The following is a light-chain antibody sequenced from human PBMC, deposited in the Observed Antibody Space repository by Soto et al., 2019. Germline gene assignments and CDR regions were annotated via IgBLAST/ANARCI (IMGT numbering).Light chain of an antibody. CDR1: QSISGN. V-gene: IGKV3-15*01. CDR3: LQYNDWPWT. J-gene: IGKJ1*01. CDR2: RAS. Sequence: EIVMTQSPATLSVSLGEGVTLSCWASQSISGNLAWYQQKPGQAPRLLIYRASTRATGVPVKFSGSGSGTEFTLTISSLQSEDFGVYFCLQYNDWPWTSGQGTKVEIK.